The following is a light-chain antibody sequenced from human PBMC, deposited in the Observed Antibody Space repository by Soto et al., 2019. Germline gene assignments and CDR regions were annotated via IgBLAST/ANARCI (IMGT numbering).Light chain of an antibody. V-gene: IGKV3D-20*02. CDR2: GAS. CDR1: QSVSSSY. CDR3: QQRSNWPLT. J-gene: IGKJ1*01. Sequence: EIVLTQSPGTLSLSPGERATLSCRASQSVSSSYLAWYQQKPGQAPRLLIYGASSRATGIPDRFSGSESGTDFTLTISRLEPEDFAVYYCQQRSNWPLTFGQGTKVDIK.